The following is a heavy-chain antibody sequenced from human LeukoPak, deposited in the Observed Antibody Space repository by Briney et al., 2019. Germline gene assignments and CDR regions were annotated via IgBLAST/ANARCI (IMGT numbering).Heavy chain of an antibody. CDR1: GFTFSDYY. Sequence: AGGSLRLSCAASGFTFSDYYMSWIRQAPGKGLEWAAVIWFDGSRRYYADSVKGRFTISRDDSKSTLYLEMNSLRAEDTAVYYCARFYGDYQAFDIWGQGTTVTVSS. CDR3: ARFYGDYQAFDI. V-gene: IGHV3-33*08. J-gene: IGHJ3*02. CDR2: IWFDGSRR. D-gene: IGHD4-17*01.